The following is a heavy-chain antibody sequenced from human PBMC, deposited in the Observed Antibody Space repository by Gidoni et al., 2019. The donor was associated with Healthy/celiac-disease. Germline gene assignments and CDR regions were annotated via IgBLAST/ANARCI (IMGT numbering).Heavy chain of an antibody. Sequence: QVQLQESGPGLVKPSETLSLTCTVPGGSISSYYWSWIRQPPGKGLEWIGYIYYSGSTNYNPSLKSRVTISVDTSKNQFSLKLSSVTAADTAVYYCARERGYSYGYPLYFDYWGQGTLVTVSS. D-gene: IGHD5-18*01. CDR1: GGSISSYY. CDR3: ARERGYSYGYPLYFDY. V-gene: IGHV4-59*01. CDR2: IYYSGST. J-gene: IGHJ4*02.